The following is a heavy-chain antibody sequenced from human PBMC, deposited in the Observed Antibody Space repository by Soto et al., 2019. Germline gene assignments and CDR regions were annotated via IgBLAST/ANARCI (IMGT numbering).Heavy chain of an antibody. CDR2: ISPYNDYT. CDR3: ARGGYYDNSWGKLSHYGLDV. Sequence: QVQLAQSANEVKKPGASVRVSCKAAGYTFIRYGIAWVRQAPGQGLEWMGWISPYNDYTVYAQKFHGRVSMTADTSERTVYRNLRSLKSDDTAVYYCARGGYYDNSWGKLSHYGLDVWGQGTSVSVSS. J-gene: IGHJ6*02. D-gene: IGHD3-16*01. V-gene: IGHV1-18*01. CDR1: GYTFIRYG.